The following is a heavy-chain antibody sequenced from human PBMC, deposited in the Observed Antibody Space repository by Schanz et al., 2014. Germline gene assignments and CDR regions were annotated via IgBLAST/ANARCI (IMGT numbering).Heavy chain of an antibody. J-gene: IGHJ5*02. V-gene: IGHV1-69*04. CDR3: AREVGLYDRGWFDP. D-gene: IGHD3-22*01. CDR2: FIPILDVG. CDR1: GYTFTSYG. Sequence: QVQLVQSGAEVKKPGASVKVSCKASGYTFTSYGISWVRQARGQGLEWVGRFIPILDVGNYAQQFQGRVTFTADKSSDTAYMELSSLRSEDTAVYYCAREVGLYDRGWFDPWGLGILVTVSS.